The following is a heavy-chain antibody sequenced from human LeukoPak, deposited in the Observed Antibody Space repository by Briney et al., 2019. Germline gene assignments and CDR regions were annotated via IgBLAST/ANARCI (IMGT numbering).Heavy chain of an antibody. Sequence: GASVKVSCKASVYTFAGYYMHWVRQAPGQGLEWMGWINPNSGGTNYAQKFQGRVTMTRDTSISTAYMELSRLRSDDTAVYYCARYPQNYDILTGYTYYYYGMEVWGQGTTVTVSS. CDR1: VYTFAGYY. J-gene: IGHJ6*02. CDR2: INPNSGGT. V-gene: IGHV1-2*02. CDR3: ARYPQNYDILTGYTYYYYGMEV. D-gene: IGHD3-9*01.